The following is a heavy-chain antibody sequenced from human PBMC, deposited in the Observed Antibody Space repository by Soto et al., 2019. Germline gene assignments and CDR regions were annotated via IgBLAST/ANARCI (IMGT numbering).Heavy chain of an antibody. CDR3: ARERDYYDSSCTYYFDY. V-gene: IGHV1-18*04. CDR1: GYTFTSYG. CDR2: FSAYNGNT. Sequence: QVQLVQSGAEVKKPGASVKVSCKASGYTFTSYGISWVRQAPGQGLEWMGWFSAYNGNTNYARKLRGRVTMTTDTSISTAYIELRSLRSDGTPVYYCARERDYYDSSCTYYFDYLGQGTLVTVSS. J-gene: IGHJ4*02. D-gene: IGHD3-22*01.